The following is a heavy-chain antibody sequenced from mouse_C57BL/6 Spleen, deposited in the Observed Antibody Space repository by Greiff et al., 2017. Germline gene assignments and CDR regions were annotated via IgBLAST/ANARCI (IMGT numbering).Heavy chain of an antibody. J-gene: IGHJ4*01. D-gene: IGHD1-1*01. CDR1: GYTFTDYN. V-gene: IGHV1-18*01. Sequence: EVQLQQSGPELVKPGASVKIPCKASGYTFTDYNLDWVKQSHGKSLEWIGDVNPNNGGTISNQKFKGKATSTVDKSSSTAYMEHRSLTSEDTAVYYCARGDYYGSSYRSSAMDYWGQGTSVTVSS. CDR3: ARGDYYGSSYRSSAMDY. CDR2: VNPNNGGT.